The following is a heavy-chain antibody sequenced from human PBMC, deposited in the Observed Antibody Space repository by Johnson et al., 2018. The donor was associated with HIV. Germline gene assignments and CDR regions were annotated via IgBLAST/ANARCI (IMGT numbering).Heavy chain of an antibody. D-gene: IGHD1-26*01. CDR2: IWYDGSNK. CDR1: GFTFDDYG. J-gene: IGHJ3*02. V-gene: IGHV3-33*08. CDR3: AGRELDAFDI. Sequence: QEQLVESGGGVVRPGGSLRLSCAASGFTFDDYGMHWVRQTPGKGLEWVAVIWYDGSNKYYADSVKGRFTISRDNSKNTLYLQMNSLRAEDTAVYYCAGRELDAFDIWGQGTMVTVSS.